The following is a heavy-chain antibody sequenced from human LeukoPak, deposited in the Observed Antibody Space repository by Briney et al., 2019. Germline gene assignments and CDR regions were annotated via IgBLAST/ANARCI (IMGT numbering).Heavy chain of an antibody. CDR1: GYTFTSYG. D-gene: IGHD3-10*01. Sequence: ASVKVSCKASGYTFTSYGISWVRQAPGQGLEWMGWISAYNGNTNYAQKLQGRVTMTTDTSTSTAYMELRSLRSDDTAVYCCARDRGSGSYYSPDYYYYGMDVWGKGTTVTVSS. J-gene: IGHJ6*04. V-gene: IGHV1-18*04. CDR3: ARDRGSGSYYSPDYYYYGMDV. CDR2: ISAYNGNT.